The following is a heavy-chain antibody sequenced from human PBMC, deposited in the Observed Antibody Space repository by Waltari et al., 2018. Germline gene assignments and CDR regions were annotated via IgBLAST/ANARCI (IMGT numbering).Heavy chain of an antibody. CDR3: ACLVDTAISFAFDI. V-gene: IGHV3-53*01. J-gene: IGHJ3*02. D-gene: IGHD5-18*01. CDR2: IYSGGST. Sequence: EVQLVESGGGLIQPGGSLRLSCAASGFTVSSNYMSWVRQAPGKGLEWVSVIYSGGSTYYADSVKGRFTISRDNSKNTLYLQMNSLRAEDTAVYYCACLVDTAISFAFDIWGQGTMVTVSS. CDR1: GFTVSSNY.